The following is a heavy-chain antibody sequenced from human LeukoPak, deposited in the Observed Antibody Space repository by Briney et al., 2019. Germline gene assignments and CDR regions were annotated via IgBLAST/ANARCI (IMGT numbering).Heavy chain of an antibody. CDR2: IYSGSST. CDR1: GFTVSSNY. V-gene: IGHV3-66*01. D-gene: IGHD6-19*01. Sequence: PGGSLRLSCAASGFTVSSNYMSWVRQAPGKGLEWVSVIYSGSSTYYADSVKRRFTISRDNSKNTLYLQMNSLRAEDTAVYYCARDGEDYSSGCADYWGQGTLVTVSS. J-gene: IGHJ4*02. CDR3: ARDGEDYSSGCADY.